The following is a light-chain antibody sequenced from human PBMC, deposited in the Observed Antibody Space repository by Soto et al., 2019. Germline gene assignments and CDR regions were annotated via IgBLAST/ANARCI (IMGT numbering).Light chain of an antibody. J-gene: IGKJ1*01. CDR3: QQYNVSPWT. CDR2: RAS. V-gene: IGKV1-5*03. Sequence: DIQMTQSPSTLSASVGDRVTITCRASQSIGSWLAWYQQKPGKAPKLLIYRASSLESEVPSRFKGSESGTKFTLIINSLQPDDFATDYAQQYNVSPWTFGQGTNVEIK. CDR1: QSIGSW.